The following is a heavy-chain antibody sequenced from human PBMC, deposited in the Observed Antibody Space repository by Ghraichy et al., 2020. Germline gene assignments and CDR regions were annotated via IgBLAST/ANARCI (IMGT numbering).Heavy chain of an antibody. V-gene: IGHV4-4*02. J-gene: IGHJ4*02. D-gene: IGHD3-10*01. Sequence: SETLSLTCAVSGGSINSSNWWSWVRQAPGKGLEWIGEISLSGGTNYNPSLSSRISLSVDISKNQFSLRLSSVTAADTAVYFCARGADFYGAGTYSSFDYWGQGTLVTVS. CDR3: ARGADFYGAGTYSSFDY. CDR1: GGSINSSNW. CDR2: ISLSGGT.